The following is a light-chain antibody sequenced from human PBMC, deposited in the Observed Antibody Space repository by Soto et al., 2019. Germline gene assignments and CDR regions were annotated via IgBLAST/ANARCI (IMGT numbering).Light chain of an antibody. J-gene: IGKJ2*01. CDR2: WAS. Sequence: DIVMTQSPDSLAVSLGERATINCKSSQSVLYSSNNKNYLAWYQQKPGHPPKLLIYWASTLESGVPHRFSGSGSVTDFTLTISSLQAEDVAVYYCQQYYATPPYTFGQGTKVEIK. V-gene: IGKV4-1*01. CDR3: QQYYATPPYT. CDR1: QSVLYSSNNKNY.